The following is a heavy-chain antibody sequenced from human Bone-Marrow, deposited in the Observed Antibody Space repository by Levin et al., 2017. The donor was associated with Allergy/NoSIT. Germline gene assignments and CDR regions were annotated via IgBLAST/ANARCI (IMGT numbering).Heavy chain of an antibody. V-gene: IGHV4-4*02. CDR1: GGSIESNKW. J-gene: IGHJ4*02. CDR3: AVNYDSWAGYDY. Sequence: SETLSLTCTVSGGSIESNKWWSWVRQPPGKGLEWIGEIYHTGNTNYSPSLKSRVTISMDKSKNQFSFNLSSVTAADTAVYYCAVNYDSWAGYDYWGPGSLVTVST. D-gene: IGHD3-3*01. CDR2: IYHTGNT.